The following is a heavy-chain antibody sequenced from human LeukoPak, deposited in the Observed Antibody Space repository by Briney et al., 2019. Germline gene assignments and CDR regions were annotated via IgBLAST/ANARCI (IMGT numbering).Heavy chain of an antibody. J-gene: IGHJ1*01. D-gene: IGHD3-16*02. V-gene: IGHV3-30*18. Sequence: TGGSLRLSCAASGFTFSSYGMHWVRQAPGKGLEWVAVISYDGSNKYYADSVKDRFTISRDNSKNTLYLQMNSLRAEDTAVYYCAKDHSPPNEYDYVWGSYRDHTENFQHWGQGTLVTVSS. CDR2: ISYDGSNK. CDR3: AKDHSPPNEYDYVWGSYRDHTENFQH. CDR1: GFTFSSYG.